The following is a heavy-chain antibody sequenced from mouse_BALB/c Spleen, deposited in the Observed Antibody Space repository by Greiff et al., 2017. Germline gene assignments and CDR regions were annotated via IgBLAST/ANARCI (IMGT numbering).Heavy chain of an antibody. Sequence: QVQLKQPGAELVKPGASVKLSCKASGYTFTSYWMHWVKQRPGQGLEWIGEIDPSDSYTNYNQKFKGKATLTVDKSSSTAYMQLSSLTSEDSAVYYCARHYRYDGAWFAYWGQGTLVTVSA. CDR2: IDPSDSYT. CDR3: ARHYRYDGAWFAY. CDR1: GYTFTSYW. D-gene: IGHD2-14*01. J-gene: IGHJ3*01. V-gene: IGHV1-69*02.